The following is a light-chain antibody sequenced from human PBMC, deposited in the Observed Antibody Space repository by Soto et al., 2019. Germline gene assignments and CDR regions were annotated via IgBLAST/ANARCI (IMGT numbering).Light chain of an antibody. CDR3: SSYTGSSTLL. V-gene: IGLV2-14*01. J-gene: IGLJ2*01. CDR2: EVS. Sequence: QSALTQPASVSGSPGQSITISCTGTSSDVGGYNYVSWYQQHPGKAPKLMIYEVSNRPSGVSHRFSGSKSGNTASLTISGLQAEDEADYYCSSYTGSSTLLFGGGTKVTVL. CDR1: SSDVGGYNY.